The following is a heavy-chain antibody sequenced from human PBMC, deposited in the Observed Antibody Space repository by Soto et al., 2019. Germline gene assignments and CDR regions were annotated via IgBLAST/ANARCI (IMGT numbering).Heavy chain of an antibody. CDR1: GYTFTSYG. CDR2: ISAYNGNT. V-gene: IGHV1-18*01. D-gene: IGHD4-4*01. J-gene: IGHJ6*03. CDR3: ARARRFYRDYYYYMDV. Sequence: ASVKVSCKASGYTFTSYGIRWVRQAPGQGLEWMGWISAYNGNTNYAQKLQGRVTMTTDTSTSTAYMELRSLRSDDTAVYYCARARRFYRDYYYYMDVWGKGTTVTVSS.